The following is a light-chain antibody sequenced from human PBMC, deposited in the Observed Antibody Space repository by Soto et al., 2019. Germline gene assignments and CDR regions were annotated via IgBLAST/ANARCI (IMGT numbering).Light chain of an antibody. CDR1: LSVSSNY. J-gene: IGKJ3*01. Sequence: EIVLTQSPGTLSLSPAGGATVSYRAILSVSSNYLAWYQQKPGQAPRLLIYDASNRATGVPARFSGSGSGTDFTLTISSLEPEDFAVYFCQQRSNWPPFTFGPGTKVDIK. V-gene: IGKV3-11*01. CDR2: DAS. CDR3: QQRSNWPPFT.